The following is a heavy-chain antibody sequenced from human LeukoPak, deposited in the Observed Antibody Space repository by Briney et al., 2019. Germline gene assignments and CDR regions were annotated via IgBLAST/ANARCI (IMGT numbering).Heavy chain of an antibody. V-gene: IGHV4-59*01. CDR1: SGSISSYY. Sequence: PSETLSLTCTVSSGSISSYYWSWIRQPPGKGLEWIGYIYYSGSTNYNPSLKSRVTISVDTSKNQFSLKLSPVTAADTAVYYCARSHSIWTSFDYWGQGTLVTVSS. CDR2: IYYSGST. D-gene: IGHD3/OR15-3a*01. CDR3: ARSHSIWTSFDY. J-gene: IGHJ4*02.